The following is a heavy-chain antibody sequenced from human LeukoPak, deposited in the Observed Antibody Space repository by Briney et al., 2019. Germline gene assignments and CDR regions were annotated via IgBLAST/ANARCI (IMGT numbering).Heavy chain of an antibody. J-gene: IGHJ4*02. CDR3: ARESSPYSSSTTLDY. CDR2: INPNSGGT. D-gene: IGHD6-13*01. V-gene: IGHV1-2*02. Sequence: ASVKVSCKASGYTFTGYYMHWVRQAPGQGLEWMGWINPNSGGTNYAQKFQGRVTMTRDTSISTAYMELSRLRSDDTAVYYCARESSPYSSSTTLDYWGQGTLVTVSS. CDR1: GYTFTGYY.